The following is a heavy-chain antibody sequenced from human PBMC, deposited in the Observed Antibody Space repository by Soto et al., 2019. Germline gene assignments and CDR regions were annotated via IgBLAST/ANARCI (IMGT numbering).Heavy chain of an antibody. J-gene: IGHJ5*02. V-gene: IGHV3-7*01. D-gene: IGHD3-16*01. CDR2: IKQDGSEK. CDR3: VKCGGNRDIRLSDNWFDA. CDR1: GFTFSSYW. Sequence: GGSLRLSCAASGFTFSSYWMSWVRQAPGKGLEWVANIKQDGSEKYYVDSVKGRFTISRDNAKNSLYLQMSSLRAEDTAVYYCVKCGGNRDIRLSDNWFDAWGQGTLVTVPS.